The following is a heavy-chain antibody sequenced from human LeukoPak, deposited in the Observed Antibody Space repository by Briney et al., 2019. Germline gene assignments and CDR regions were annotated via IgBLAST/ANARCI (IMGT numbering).Heavy chain of an antibody. CDR1: GFTFSSYW. V-gene: IGHV3-7*01. CDR2: IKQDGSEK. Sequence: GGSLRLSCVVSGFTFSSYWMSWVRQAPGKGLEWVANIKQDGSEKYYVDSVKGRFTLSRDNAKNSLYLQMNSLRVEDTAVYYCAKDGVVVPAANYYYYYYMDVWGKGTTVTVSS. D-gene: IGHD2-2*01. J-gene: IGHJ6*03. CDR3: AKDGVVVPAANYYYYYYMDV.